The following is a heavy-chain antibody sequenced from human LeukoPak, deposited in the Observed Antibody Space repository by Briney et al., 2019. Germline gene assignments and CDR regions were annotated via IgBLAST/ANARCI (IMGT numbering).Heavy chain of an antibody. V-gene: IGHV4-61*02. J-gene: IGHJ4*02. CDR2: IYTSGST. CDR1: GGSISSGSYC. D-gene: IGHD7-27*01. Sequence: SETLSLTCTVSGGSISSGSYCWSWIRQPAGKGLEWIGRIYTSGSTNYNPSLKSRVTISVDTSKNQFSLKLSSVTAADTAVYYCARDSGPNDYWGQGTLVTVSS. CDR3: ARDSGPNDY.